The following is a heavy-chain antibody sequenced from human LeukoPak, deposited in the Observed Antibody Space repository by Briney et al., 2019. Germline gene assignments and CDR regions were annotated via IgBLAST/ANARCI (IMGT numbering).Heavy chain of an antibody. D-gene: IGHD3-22*01. CDR3: ARCPYDSTGYYSVPSHLDY. CDR1: GFTFSTYW. Sequence: PGGSLRLSCAASGFTFSTYWMTWVRQAPGKGLEWVANIKQDGSAKYYADSLRGRFSISRDNVKNSLFLQMNSLSAEDTAVYYCARCPYDSTGYYSVPSHLDYWGQGTLVTVSS. CDR2: IKQDGSAK. V-gene: IGHV3-7*01. J-gene: IGHJ4*02.